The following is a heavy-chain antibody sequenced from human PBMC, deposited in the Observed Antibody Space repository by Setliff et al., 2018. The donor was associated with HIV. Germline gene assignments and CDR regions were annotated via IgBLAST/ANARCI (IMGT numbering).Heavy chain of an antibody. V-gene: IGHV3-64D*09. CDR1: GGSFSSYA. J-gene: IGHJ6*03. CDR3: VKARVDGDYYYYYYMDV. Sequence: ETLSLTCAVYGGSFSSYAMHWVRQAPGKGLEYVSAISSNGGSTYYADSVKGRFTISRDNSKNTLYLQMSSLRAEDTAVYYCVKARVDGDYYYYYYMDVWGKGTTVTVSS. CDR2: ISSNGGST. D-gene: IGHD4-17*01.